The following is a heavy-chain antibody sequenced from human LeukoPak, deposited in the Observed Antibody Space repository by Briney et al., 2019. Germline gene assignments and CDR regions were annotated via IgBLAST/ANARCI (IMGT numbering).Heavy chain of an antibody. CDR1: GYTFNSYG. CDR2: ISAYNGNT. V-gene: IGHV1-18*01. CDR3: ARDRAAAANWFDP. Sequence: ASVKVSCKASGYTFNSYGFSWVRQAPGQGLEWMGWISAYNGNTNYAQKLQGRVTMTADTSTSTAYMELRSLRSDDTAVYYCARDRAAAANWFDPWGQGTLVTVSS. J-gene: IGHJ5*02. D-gene: IGHD6-13*01.